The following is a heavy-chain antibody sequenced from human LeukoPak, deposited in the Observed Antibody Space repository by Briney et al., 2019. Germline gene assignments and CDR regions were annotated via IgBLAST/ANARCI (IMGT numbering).Heavy chain of an antibody. Sequence: TSETLSLTCTVSGGSISSYYWSWIRQPPGKGLEWIGDIYYSGSTNYNPSLKSRVTISVDTSKNQFSLKPSSVTAADTAVYYCARSQGGVPYYYYGMDVWGQGTTVTVSS. CDR2: IYYSGST. V-gene: IGHV4-59*01. J-gene: IGHJ6*02. CDR1: GGSISSYY. CDR3: ARSQGGVPYYYYGMDV.